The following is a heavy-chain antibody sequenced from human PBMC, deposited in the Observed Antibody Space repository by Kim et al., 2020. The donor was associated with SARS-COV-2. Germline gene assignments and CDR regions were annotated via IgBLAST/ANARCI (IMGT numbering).Heavy chain of an antibody. J-gene: IGHJ4*02. CDR1: GFTFSNYG. D-gene: IGHD3-10*01. V-gene: IGHV3-30*18. Sequence: GGSLRLSCAASGFTFSNYGMHWVRQAPGKGLEWVAVISYDGSNKYYADYVNGRFTISRDNSKNTLYLQMNSLRAEDTAVYYCAKLIWFGELSFDSWGQGTLVTVSS. CDR2: ISYDGSNK. CDR3: AKLIWFGELSFDS.